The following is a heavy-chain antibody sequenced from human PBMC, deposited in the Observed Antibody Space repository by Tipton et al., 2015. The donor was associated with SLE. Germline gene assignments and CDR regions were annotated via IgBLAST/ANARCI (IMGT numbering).Heavy chain of an antibody. D-gene: IGHD2-21*01. Sequence: QLVQSGGGLVQPGRSLRLSCTASGFTFGDYAMSWVRQAPGKGLEWVANIKQDGSGKYYVDSVKGRFTISRDNAKNSLYLQMNSLRAEDTAVYYCARELWVIATSFDYWGQGTLVTVSS. V-gene: IGHV3-7*01. CDR2: IKQDGSGK. J-gene: IGHJ4*02. CDR1: GFTFGDYA. CDR3: ARELWVIATSFDY.